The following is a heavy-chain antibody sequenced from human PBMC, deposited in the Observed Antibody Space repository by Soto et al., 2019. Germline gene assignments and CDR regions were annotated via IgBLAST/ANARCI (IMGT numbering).Heavy chain of an antibody. CDR1: GGSISSSNW. J-gene: IGHJ6*02. V-gene: IGHV4-4*02. D-gene: IGHD3-3*01. CDR3: ARAMTVDFWSGYYPEKNGMDV. Sequence: SETLSLTCAVSGGSISSSNWWSWVRQPPGKGLEWIGEIYHSGSTNYNPSLKSRVTISVDKSKNQFSLKLSSVTAADTAVYYCARAMTVDFWSGYYPEKNGMDVWGQGTTVTVSS. CDR2: IYHSGST.